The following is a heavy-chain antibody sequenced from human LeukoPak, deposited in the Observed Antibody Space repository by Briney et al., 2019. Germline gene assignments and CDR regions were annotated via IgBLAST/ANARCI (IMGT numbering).Heavy chain of an antibody. CDR1: GGSISSYY. Sequence: SETLSLTCTVSGGSISSYYRSWIRQPPGKGLEWIGYIYYSGSTNYNPSLKSRVTISVDTSKNQFSLKLSSVTAADTAVYYCARALNPGDSSRIFDYWGQGTLVTVSS. CDR3: ARALNPGDSSRIFDY. D-gene: IGHD4-17*01. V-gene: IGHV4-59*01. CDR2: IYYSGST. J-gene: IGHJ4*02.